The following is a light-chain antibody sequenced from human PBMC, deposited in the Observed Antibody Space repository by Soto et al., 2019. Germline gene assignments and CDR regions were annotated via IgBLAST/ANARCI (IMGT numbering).Light chain of an antibody. CDR1: SNDVGSFNL. Sequence: QSALTQPASVSGSPGQSITISCSGTSNDVGSFNLVSSYQQHPGKVPKLMIYEATKRPSGVSNRFSGSKSGNTASMTISGLQAEDEADYYCCSYARSSTVVFGGGTKLTVL. V-gene: IGLV2-23*01. CDR2: EAT. J-gene: IGLJ2*01. CDR3: CSYARSSTVV.